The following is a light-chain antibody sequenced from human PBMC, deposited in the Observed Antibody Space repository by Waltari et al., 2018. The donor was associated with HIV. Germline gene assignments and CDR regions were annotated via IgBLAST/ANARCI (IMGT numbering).Light chain of an antibody. V-gene: IGLV2-14*01. Sequence: QSALSQPASVSGSPGQSITISCTGTAGDIDSDFVSWYQHHPGAAPKLIIYEVYHPASGISDRLSASKSGKTASLTISGLRSEDEADYYCCSFMRGRQAFYVFGTGTKVTVL. J-gene: IGLJ1*01. CDR3: CSFMRGRQAFYV. CDR1: AGDIDSDF. CDR2: EVY.